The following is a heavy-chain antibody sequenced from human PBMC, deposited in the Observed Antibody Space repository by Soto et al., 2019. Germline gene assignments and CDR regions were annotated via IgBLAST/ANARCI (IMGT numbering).Heavy chain of an antibody. CDR3: ARGLGRASGTQGDY. J-gene: IGHJ4*02. D-gene: IGHD3-10*01. Sequence: QVQLVQSGAEVKKPGSSVKVSCKASVGSFNSYTISWVRQAPGQGLEWMGRIIPILGIANYAQKFQGRVTITADKSTSTAYMELSSLRSEDTAVYYCARGLGRASGTQGDYWGQVTLVTVSS. V-gene: IGHV1-69*02. CDR1: VGSFNSYT. CDR2: IIPILGIA.